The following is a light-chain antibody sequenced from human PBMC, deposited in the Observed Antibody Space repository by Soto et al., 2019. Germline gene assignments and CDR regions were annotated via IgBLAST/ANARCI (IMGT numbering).Light chain of an antibody. CDR2: DVS. Sequence: QSVLTRAASVSGSPGQSITISSTGTSSDVGGYNYVSWYQQHPGKAPKLMIYDVSNRPSGVSNRFSGSKSGNTASLTISGLQAEDEADYYCSSYTSSSVVFGTGTKVTVL. V-gene: IGLV2-14*01. CDR1: SSDVGGYNY. J-gene: IGLJ1*01. CDR3: SSYTSSSVV.